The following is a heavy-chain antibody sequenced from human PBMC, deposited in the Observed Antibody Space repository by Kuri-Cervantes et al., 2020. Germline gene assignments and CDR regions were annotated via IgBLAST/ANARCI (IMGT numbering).Heavy chain of an antibody. D-gene: IGHD6-19*01. CDR2: MNPNSGNT. Sequence: ASVKVSCKASGYTFTSYGISWVRQATGQGLEWMGWMNPNSGNTGYAQKFQGRVTMTRNTSISTAYMELSSLRSEDTAVYYCARDWGWFRDAFDIWGQGTMVTVSS. CDR3: ARDWGWFRDAFDI. J-gene: IGHJ3*02. V-gene: IGHV1-8*02. CDR1: GYTFTSYG.